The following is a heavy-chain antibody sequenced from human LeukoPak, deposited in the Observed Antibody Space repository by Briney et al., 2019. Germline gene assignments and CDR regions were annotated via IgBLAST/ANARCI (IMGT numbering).Heavy chain of an antibody. CDR1: GGTFSSYA. V-gene: IGHV1-8*02. CDR3: ARGGSRSFDI. D-gene: IGHD3-10*01. J-gene: IGHJ3*02. CDR2: ISAYNGNT. Sequence: ASVKVSCKASGGTFSSYAISWVRQAPGQGLEWMGWISAYNGNTNYAQKLQGRVTMTRNTSINTAYMELSSLRSEDTAVYYCARGGSRSFDIWGQGTMVTVSS.